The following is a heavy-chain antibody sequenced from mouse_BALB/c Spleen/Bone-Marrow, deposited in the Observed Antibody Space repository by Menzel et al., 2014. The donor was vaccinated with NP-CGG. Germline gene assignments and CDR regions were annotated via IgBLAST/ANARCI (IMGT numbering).Heavy chain of an antibody. V-gene: IGHV2-9*02. CDR1: GFSLTSYG. Sequence: QVQLKESGPGLVAPSQSLSITCTVSGFSLTSYGVHWVRQPPGKGLEWLGVIWAGGSTNYNSALMSRLSISKDNSKSQVFLEMXXXQXXXPXIXXCAREKYGNDYWGQGTTLTVSS. CDR3: AREKYGNDY. J-gene: IGHJ2*01. D-gene: IGHD2-10*02. CDR2: IWAGGST.